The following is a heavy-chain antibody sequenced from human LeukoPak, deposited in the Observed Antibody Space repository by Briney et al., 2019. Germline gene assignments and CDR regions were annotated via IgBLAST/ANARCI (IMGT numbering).Heavy chain of an antibody. D-gene: IGHD3-16*02. CDR3: AKRGVVVRVFLVGFHKEAYYFDS. CDR1: GLTLSNYG. Sequence: GGSLRLSCGVSGLTLSNYGMSWVRQAPGKGLEWVAGLSGSAGGTNYADSVKGRFTISRDNSKNTLFLQMDRLRAEDTAVHFCAKRGVVVRVFLVGFHKEAYYFDSWGQGAQVTVSS. CDR2: LSGSAGGT. J-gene: IGHJ4*02. V-gene: IGHV3-23*01.